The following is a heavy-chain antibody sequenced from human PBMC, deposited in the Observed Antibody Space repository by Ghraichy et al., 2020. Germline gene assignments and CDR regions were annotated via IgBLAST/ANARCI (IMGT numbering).Heavy chain of an antibody. V-gene: IGHV1-69*13. D-gene: IGHD3-10*01. CDR1: GGTFSSYA. CDR3: ARDLATMVAWFDP. J-gene: IGHJ5*02. CDR2: IIPIFGTA. Sequence: SVKVSCKASGGTFSSYAISWVRQAPGQGLEWMGGIIPIFGTANYAQKFQGRVTITADESTSTAYMELSSLRSEDTAVYYCARDLATMVAWFDPWGQGTLVTVSS.